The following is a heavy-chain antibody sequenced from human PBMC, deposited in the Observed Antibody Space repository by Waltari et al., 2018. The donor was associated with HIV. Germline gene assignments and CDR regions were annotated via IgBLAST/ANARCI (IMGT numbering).Heavy chain of an antibody. CDR3: ARDAPPPYYYDSSENAFDI. J-gene: IGHJ3*02. V-gene: IGHV4-34*01. CDR2: INHSGSP. D-gene: IGHD3-22*01. CDR1: GGSFSGYY. Sequence: QVQLQQWGAGLLKPSETLSLTCAVYGGSFSGYYWSWIRQPPGKGLEWIGEINHSGSPNDNPSLKSRVTIAVDTSKNQFSLKLSSVTAADTAVYYCARDAPPPYYYDSSENAFDIWGQGTMVTVSS.